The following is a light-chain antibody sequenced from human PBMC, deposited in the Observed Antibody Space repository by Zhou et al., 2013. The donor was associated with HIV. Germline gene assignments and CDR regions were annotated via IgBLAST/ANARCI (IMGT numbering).Light chain of an antibody. V-gene: IGKV1-39*01. CDR1: QSISSY. CDR2: AAS. J-gene: IGKJ1*01. Sequence: DIQMTQSPSSLSASVGDRVTITCRASQSISSYLNWYQQKPGKAPKLLIYAASSLQSGVPSRFSGSGSGTDFTLTISSLQPEDFATYYCQQSNITPPTFGQGPRWKSN. CDR3: QQSNITPPT.